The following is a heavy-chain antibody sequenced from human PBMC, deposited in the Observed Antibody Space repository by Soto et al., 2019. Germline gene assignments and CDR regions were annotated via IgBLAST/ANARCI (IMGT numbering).Heavy chain of an antibody. J-gene: IGHJ6*02. CDR3: ARRLYYDSSGFEGGGMDV. D-gene: IGHD3-22*01. Sequence: PSETLSLTCTVSRRSISSSSYSCGCIRQPPGKGLEWIGSIYYSGSTYYNPSLKSRVTISVDTSKNQFSLKLSSVTAADTAVYYCARRLYYDSSGFEGGGMDVWGQGTTVT. CDR1: RRSISSSSYS. V-gene: IGHV4-39*01. CDR2: IYYSGST.